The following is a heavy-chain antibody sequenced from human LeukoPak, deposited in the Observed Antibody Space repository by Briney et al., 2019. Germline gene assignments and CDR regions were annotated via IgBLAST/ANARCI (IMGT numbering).Heavy chain of an antibody. CDR2: IYYSGSP. Sequence: SETLSLTCTVSGGSISRYYWSWIRQPPGKGLEWIGYIYYSGSPIHNPSLKSRVTISVDTSKNQFSLKLSSVTAADTAVYYCARDRGEDGYNTFDIWGQGTMVTVSS. V-gene: IGHV4-59*01. CDR3: ARDRGEDGYNTFDI. D-gene: IGHD5-24*01. CDR1: GGSISRYY. J-gene: IGHJ3*02.